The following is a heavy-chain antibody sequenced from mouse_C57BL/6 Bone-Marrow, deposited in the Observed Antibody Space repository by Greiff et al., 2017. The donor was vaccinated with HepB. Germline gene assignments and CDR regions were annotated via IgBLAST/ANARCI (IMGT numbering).Heavy chain of an antibody. CDR2: INPSNGGT. CDR3: ARSFYYSLFDY. Sequence: VQLQQPGTELVKPGASVKLSCKASGYTFTSYWMHWVKQRPGQGLEWIGNINPSNGGTNYNEKFKSKATLTGDKSSSTAYMQLSSLTSEDSAVSYCARSFYYSLFDYWGQGTTLTVSS. CDR1: GYTFTSYW. V-gene: IGHV1-53*01. D-gene: IGHD2-12*01. J-gene: IGHJ2*01.